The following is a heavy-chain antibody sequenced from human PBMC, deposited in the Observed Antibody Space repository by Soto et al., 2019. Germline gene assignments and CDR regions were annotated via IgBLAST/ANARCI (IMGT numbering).Heavy chain of an antibody. D-gene: IGHD6-13*01. J-gene: IGHJ4*02. CDR1: GFTFSSYW. CDR2: INSDGSST. Sequence: GGSLRLSCAASGFTFSSYWMHWVRQAPGKGLVWVSRINSDGSSTSYADSVKGRFTISRDNAKNTLYLQMNSLRAEDTAVYYCARPPPSYVRAAAGTADYWGQGTLVTVSS. CDR3: ARPPPSYVRAAAGTADY. V-gene: IGHV3-74*01.